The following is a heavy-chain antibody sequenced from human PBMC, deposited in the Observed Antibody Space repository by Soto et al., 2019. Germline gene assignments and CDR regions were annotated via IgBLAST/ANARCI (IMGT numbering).Heavy chain of an antibody. CDR2: ISAYNGNT. V-gene: IGHV1-18*01. J-gene: IGHJ4*02. Sequence: QVKLVQSGAEVKKPGASVKVSCKASGYTFTNYGISWVRQAPGQGLEWMGWISAYNGNTNYAQKLQGRVTMTTDTSTSTVSMELRSLRPDDTAVYYWARDRGSYALDYWGQGTLVTFSS. D-gene: IGHD1-26*01. CDR1: GYTFTNYG. CDR3: ARDRGSYALDY.